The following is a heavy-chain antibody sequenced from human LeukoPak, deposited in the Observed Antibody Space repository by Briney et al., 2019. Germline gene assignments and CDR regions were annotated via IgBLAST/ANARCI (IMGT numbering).Heavy chain of an antibody. CDR2: INPNSGGT. D-gene: IGHD5-24*01. Sequence: ASVKVSCKASGYTFTGYYMHWVRPAPGQGLAWMGWINPNSGGTNYAQKLQGRVTMTRDTSISTAYMELSRLRSADTAVYYCARDLRWLLFSYTAYNRFDPWGERTLLTVSS. J-gene: IGHJ5*02. CDR3: ARDLRWLLFSYTAYNRFDP. V-gene: IGHV1-2*02. CDR1: GYTFTGYY.